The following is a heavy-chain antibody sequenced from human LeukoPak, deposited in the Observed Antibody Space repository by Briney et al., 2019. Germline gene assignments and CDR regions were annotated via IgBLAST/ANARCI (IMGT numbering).Heavy chain of an antibody. V-gene: IGHV1-18*01. CDR1: GYTFTSYG. CDR2: ISAYNGNT. J-gene: IGHJ6*02. D-gene: IGHD6-13*01. Sequence: ASVKVSCKASGYTFTSYGISWVRQAPGQGLEWMGWISAYNGNTNYTQKLQGRVTMARDTSTTTVYMELSSLRSEDTAVYYCATWGSSSSPLPSMDVWGQGTTVIVSS. CDR3: ATWGSSSSPLPSMDV.